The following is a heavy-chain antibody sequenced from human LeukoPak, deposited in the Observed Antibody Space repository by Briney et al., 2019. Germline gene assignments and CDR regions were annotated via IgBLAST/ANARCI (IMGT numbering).Heavy chain of an antibody. V-gene: IGHV4-30-2*01. J-gene: IGHJ4*02. CDR1: GGAISSGGYS. CDR3: ARGLRGSPGVDY. D-gene: IGHD4-17*01. Sequence: SETLSLTCAVSGGAISSGGYSWSWIRQPPGKGLEWIGYIYHSGSTYYNPSLKSRVTISVDRSKNQFSLKLSSVTAADTAVYYCARGLRGSPGVDYWGQGTLVTVSS. CDR2: IYHSGST.